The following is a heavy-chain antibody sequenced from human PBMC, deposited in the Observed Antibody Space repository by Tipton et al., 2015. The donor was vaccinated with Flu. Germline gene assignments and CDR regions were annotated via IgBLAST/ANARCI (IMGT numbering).Heavy chain of an antibody. CDR1: GDSISNTYY. Sequence: LSCTVSGDSISNTYYWGWIRQPLGKGLEWIGNIHRGGSALYNPSLSSRVTISADTSKNQFSLKLTSVTATDTAVYYCARRDFSNYVSDPKSWFDSWGQGTLVTVSS. V-gene: IGHV4-38-2*02. CDR3: ARRDFSNYVSDPKSWFDS. J-gene: IGHJ5*01. D-gene: IGHD4-11*01. CDR2: IHRGGSA.